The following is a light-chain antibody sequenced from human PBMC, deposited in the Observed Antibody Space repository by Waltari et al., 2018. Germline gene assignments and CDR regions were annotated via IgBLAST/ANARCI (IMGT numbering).Light chain of an antibody. V-gene: IGLV2-14*01. CDR2: EVS. CDR1: NNDIGAHNL. CDR3: SSYATRYMVL. J-gene: IGLJ2*01. Sequence: QPALTQPASVSGSVGQSISISCPGSNNDIGAHNLVSWYQQYPGNPPKLVIYEVSNRPSGVSNRFSASKSVTTASLTISGLQAEDEAEYFCSSYATRYMVLFGGGTRVTVL.